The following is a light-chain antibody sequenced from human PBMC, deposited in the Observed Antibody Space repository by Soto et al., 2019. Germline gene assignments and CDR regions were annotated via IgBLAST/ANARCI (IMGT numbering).Light chain of an antibody. CDR1: SSDVGGYNY. CDR2: NVS. Sequence: QSALNQPASVSGSPGQSITISCTGTSSDVGGYNYVFWYQQHPGKAPKLMISNVSNRPSGVSNRFSGSKSGNTASLTISGLQAEDEGHYYCSSFTSTNTVLFGGGTQLTVL. J-gene: IGLJ2*01. V-gene: IGLV2-14*01. CDR3: SSFTSTNTVL.